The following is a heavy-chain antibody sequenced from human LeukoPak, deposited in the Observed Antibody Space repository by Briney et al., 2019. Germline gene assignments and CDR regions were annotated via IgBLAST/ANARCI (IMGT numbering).Heavy chain of an antibody. CDR2: IRYDGSNK. V-gene: IGHV3-30*02. D-gene: IGHD2-2*01. J-gene: IGHJ4*02. CDR3: ARKSSTSCDY. CDR1: GFTFDDYA. Sequence: GGSLRLSCAASGFTFDDYAMHWVRQAPGKGLEWVAFIRYDGSNKYYADSVKGRFTISRDNSKNTLYLQMNSLRAEDTAVYYCARKSSTSCDYWGQGTLVTVSS.